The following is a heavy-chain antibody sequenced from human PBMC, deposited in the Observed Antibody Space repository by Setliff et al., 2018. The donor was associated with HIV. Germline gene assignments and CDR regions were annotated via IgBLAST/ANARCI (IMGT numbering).Heavy chain of an antibody. V-gene: IGHV4-31*02. Sequence: SETLSLTCTVSGGSISSGGYYWSWIRQHPGKGLEWIGYICYSGSTYYNPSLKSRVTISVDTSKNQFSLKLSSVTAADTAVYYCARARAYYDILTGYYGGAFDIWGQGTMVTVSS. CDR3: ARARAYYDILTGYYGGAFDI. J-gene: IGHJ3*02. D-gene: IGHD3-9*01. CDR2: ICYSGST. CDR1: GGSISSGGYY.